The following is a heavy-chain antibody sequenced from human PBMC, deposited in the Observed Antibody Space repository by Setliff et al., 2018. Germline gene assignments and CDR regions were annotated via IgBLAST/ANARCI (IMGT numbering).Heavy chain of an antibody. CDR2: ISAYNGNT. CDR1: GYTFTSYG. V-gene: IGHV1-18*01. CDR3: ARVYSSSWQSRMGFDP. Sequence: ASVKVSCKASGYTFTSYGISWVRQAPGQGLEWMGWISAYNGNTNYAQKLQGRVTMTTDTSTSTAYMELRSLRSDDTAVYYCARVYSSSWQSRMGFDPWGQGTLVTVSS. D-gene: IGHD6-13*01. J-gene: IGHJ5*02.